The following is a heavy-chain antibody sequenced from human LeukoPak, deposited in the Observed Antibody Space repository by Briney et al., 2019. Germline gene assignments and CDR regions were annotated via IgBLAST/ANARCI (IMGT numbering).Heavy chain of an antibody. CDR3: ARLVFGGNPDY. CDR1: GGSISSSSYY. J-gene: IGHJ4*02. CDR2: IYYSGST. Sequence: SETLSLTCTVSGGSISSSSYYWGWIRQPPGKGLEWIGSIYYSGSTYYNPSLKSRVTISVDTSKNQFSLKLSSVTAADTAVYYCARLVFGGNPDYWGQGTRVAVSP. D-gene: IGHD4-23*01. V-gene: IGHV4-39*01.